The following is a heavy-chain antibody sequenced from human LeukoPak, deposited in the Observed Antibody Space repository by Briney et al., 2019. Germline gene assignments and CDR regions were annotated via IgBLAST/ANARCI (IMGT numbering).Heavy chain of an antibody. D-gene: IGHD1-14*01. J-gene: IGHJ4*02. CDR2: IYYSGST. V-gene: IGHV4-59*01. Sequence: SETLSLTCTVSGGSISSYYWSWIRQPPGKGLEWIGNIYYSGSTNYNPSLKSRVTISVDTSKNQFSLKLSSVTAADTAVYYCARGGTSTRPNFDCWGQGTLVTVSS. CDR1: GGSISSYY. CDR3: ARGGTSTRPNFDC.